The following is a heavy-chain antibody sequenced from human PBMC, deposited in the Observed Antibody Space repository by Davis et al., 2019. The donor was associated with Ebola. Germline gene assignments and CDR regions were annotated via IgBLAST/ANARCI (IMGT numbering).Heavy chain of an antibody. Sequence: ASVTVSCKASGYTFITYDIFWVRLVTGQGLEWMGWMNPNTEKTGYAPTFQGRVTMTWDNSISIAFMEVHSLTSADTSVYYCARGGYSDGYGLDFWGQGSLVTVTS. CDR1: GYTFITYD. D-gene: IGHD5-12*01. V-gene: IGHV1-8*01. J-gene: IGHJ4*02. CDR2: MNPNTEKT. CDR3: ARGGYSDGYGLDF.